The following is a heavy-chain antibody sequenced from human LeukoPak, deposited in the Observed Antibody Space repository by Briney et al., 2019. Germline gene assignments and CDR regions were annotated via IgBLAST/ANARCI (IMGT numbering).Heavy chain of an antibody. V-gene: IGHV3-21*01. Sequence: PGGSPRLSCAASRFTFSSYSMNWVRQAPGKGLEWVSSISSSSSYIYYADSVKGRCTISRDNAKNSLYLQMNSLRAEDTAVYYCAREPSDYYDSSGYYYYYYYMDVWGKGTTVTVSS. CDR1: RFTFSSYS. D-gene: IGHD3-22*01. CDR2: ISSSSSYI. J-gene: IGHJ6*03. CDR3: AREPSDYYDSSGYYYYYYYMDV.